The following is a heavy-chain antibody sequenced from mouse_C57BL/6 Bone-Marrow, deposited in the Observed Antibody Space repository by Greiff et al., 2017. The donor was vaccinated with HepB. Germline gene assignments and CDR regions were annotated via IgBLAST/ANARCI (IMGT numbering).Heavy chain of an antibody. CDR2: ISSGGDYI. CDR1: GFTFSSYA. Sequence: DVMLVESGEGLVKPGGSLKLSCAASGFTFSSYAMSWVRQTPEKRLEWVAYISSGGDYIYYADTVKGRFTISRDNARNTLYLQMSSLKSEDTAMYYCTRDGGNFYWYFDVWGTGTTVTVSS. D-gene: IGHD2-3*01. CDR3: TRDGGNFYWYFDV. J-gene: IGHJ1*03. V-gene: IGHV5-9-1*02.